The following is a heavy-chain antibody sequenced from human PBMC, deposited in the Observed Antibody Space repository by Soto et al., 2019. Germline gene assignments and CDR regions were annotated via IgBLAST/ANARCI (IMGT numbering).Heavy chain of an antibody. V-gene: IGHV3-21*02. CDR1: GFTFSYYS. CDR2: ISTSSNI. J-gene: IGHJ4*02. D-gene: IGHD6-13*01. Sequence: EVQLVESGGGLVKPGGSLRLSCAASGFTFSYYSMNWVRQATGTGLEWVLSISTSSNIYYADSVKGRFTISRDNAKNSRYRQMNSLRAEDTAVYYCASDLDRQQLVPDYFEYWGQGTLVTVSS. CDR3: ASDLDRQQLVPDYFEY.